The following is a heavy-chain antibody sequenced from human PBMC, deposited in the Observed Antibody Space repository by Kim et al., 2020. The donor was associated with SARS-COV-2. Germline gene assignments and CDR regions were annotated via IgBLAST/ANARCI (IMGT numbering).Heavy chain of an antibody. Sequence: YYPGSVKGRFTISRENAKNSLYLQMNSLRAGDTAVYYCARNRDSNWYFDLWGRGTLVTVSS. D-gene: IGHD2-21*02. J-gene: IGHJ2*01. V-gene: IGHV3-13*01. CDR3: ARNRDSNWYFDL.